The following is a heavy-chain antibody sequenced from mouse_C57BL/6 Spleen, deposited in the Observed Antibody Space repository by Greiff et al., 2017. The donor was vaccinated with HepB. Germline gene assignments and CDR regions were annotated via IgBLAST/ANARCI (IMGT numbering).Heavy chain of an antibody. Sequence: QVQLKQPGAELVKPGASVKLSCKASGYTFTSYWMHWVKQRPGQGLEWIGMIHPNSGSTNYNEKFKSKATLTVDKSSSTAYMQLSSLTSEDSAVYYCARLTTAPYFDYWGQGTTLTVSS. CDR2: IHPNSGST. D-gene: IGHD1-2*01. J-gene: IGHJ2*01. CDR1: GYTFTSYW. V-gene: IGHV1-64*01. CDR3: ARLTTAPYFDY.